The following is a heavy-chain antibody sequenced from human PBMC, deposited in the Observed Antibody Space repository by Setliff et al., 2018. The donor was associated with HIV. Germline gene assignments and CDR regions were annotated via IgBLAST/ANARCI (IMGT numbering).Heavy chain of an antibody. CDR1: GYFISSGYY. J-gene: IGHJ6*02. CDR2: IYYSGST. CDR3: ARRSGSSWSYDRFYYYGLDV. Sequence: PSETLSLTCGVSGYFISSGYYWAWIRQSPGKGLEWIGSIYYSGSTYYNPSLKSRVTISVDTSKNQFSLKLSSVTAADTAVYYCARRSGSSWSYDRFYYYGLDVWGQGITVTVSS. D-gene: IGHD3-3*01. V-gene: IGHV4-38-2*01.